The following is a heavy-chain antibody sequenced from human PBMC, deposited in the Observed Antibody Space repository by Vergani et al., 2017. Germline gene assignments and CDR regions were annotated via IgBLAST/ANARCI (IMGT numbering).Heavy chain of an antibody. Sequence: QVQLVQSGAEVKKPGASVKVSCKASGYTFTSYDINWVRQATGQGLEWMGWMNPNSGNTGYAQKFQGRVTMTRNTSISTAYMELSSLRSEDTAVYYCARKDSVGVPAAHKVGFDSWGQGTLVTVSS. CDR3: ARKDSVGVPAAHKVGFDS. V-gene: IGHV1-8*01. J-gene: IGHJ5*01. D-gene: IGHD2-2*01. CDR2: MNPNSGNT. CDR1: GYTFTSYD.